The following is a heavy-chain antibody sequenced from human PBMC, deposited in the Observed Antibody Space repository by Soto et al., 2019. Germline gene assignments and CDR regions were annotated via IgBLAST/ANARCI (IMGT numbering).Heavy chain of an antibody. D-gene: IGHD7-27*01. J-gene: IGHJ5*02. V-gene: IGHV4-61*01. CDR1: GGSVSSGSYY. Sequence: LSLTCTVSGGSVSSGSYYWSWIRQPPGKGLEWIGYIYYSGSTNYNPSLKSRVTISVDTSKNQFSLKLSSVTAADTAVYYCARYRERLTDWFDPWGQGTLVTVPQ. CDR2: IYYSGST. CDR3: ARYRERLTDWFDP.